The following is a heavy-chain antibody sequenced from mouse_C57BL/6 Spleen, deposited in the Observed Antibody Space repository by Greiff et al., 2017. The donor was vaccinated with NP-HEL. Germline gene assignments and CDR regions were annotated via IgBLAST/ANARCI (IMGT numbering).Heavy chain of an antibody. Sequence: QVQLQQPGAELVRPGSSVNLSCKASGYTFTSYWMDWVKQRPGQGLEWIGNIYPSDSETHYNQKFKDKATLTVDKSSSTAYMQLSSLTSEDSAVYYCARRGDGYSFAYWGQGTLVTVSA. J-gene: IGHJ3*01. D-gene: IGHD2-3*01. V-gene: IGHV1-61*01. CDR1: GYTFTSYW. CDR3: ARRGDGYSFAY. CDR2: IYPSDSET.